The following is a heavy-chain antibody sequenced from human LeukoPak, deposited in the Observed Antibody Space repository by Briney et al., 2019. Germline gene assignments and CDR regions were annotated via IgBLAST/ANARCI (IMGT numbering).Heavy chain of an antibody. J-gene: IGHJ4*02. Sequence: GGSLRLSCAASGFTFDDYGMSWVRQAPGKGLEWVSGINWNGGSTGYADSVKGRFTISRDNSKDTLYLQMNGLRAEDTAVYFCAKQSAGSAAWYSLHYDFWGQGTLVTVSS. CDR3: AKQSAGSAAWYSLHYDF. CDR1: GFTFDDYG. CDR2: INWNGGST. V-gene: IGHV3-20*04. D-gene: IGHD6-13*01.